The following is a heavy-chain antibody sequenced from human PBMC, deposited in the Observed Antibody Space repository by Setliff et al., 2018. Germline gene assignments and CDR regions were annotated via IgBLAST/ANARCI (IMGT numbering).Heavy chain of an antibody. CDR2: INHSGST. J-gene: IGHJ4*02. V-gene: IGHV4-34*01. CDR3: ANSAYLRELDY. Sequence: SETLSLTCAVYGGSFSGYYWSWIRQPPGKGLEWIGEINHSGSTNYNPSLKSRVTISVDTSKNQFSLKLSSVTAADTAVYYCANSAYLRELDYWGPGTLVTVSS. CDR1: GGSFSGYY. D-gene: IGHD1-26*01.